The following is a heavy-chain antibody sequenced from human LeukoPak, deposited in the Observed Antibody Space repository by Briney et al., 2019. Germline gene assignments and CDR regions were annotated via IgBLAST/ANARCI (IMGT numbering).Heavy chain of an antibody. CDR2: TRFDGSIK. Sequence: GGSLRLSCAASGFIFSDYGFHWVRQAPGKGLEWVAVTRFDGSIKQYADSVKGRFTISRDNSKNTLYLQMNSLKSEDTAVYYCALWGGTRQYYFDYWGRGTLVTVSS. CDR1: GFIFSDYG. V-gene: IGHV3-33*03. CDR3: ALWGGTRQYYFDY. J-gene: IGHJ4*02. D-gene: IGHD1-1*01.